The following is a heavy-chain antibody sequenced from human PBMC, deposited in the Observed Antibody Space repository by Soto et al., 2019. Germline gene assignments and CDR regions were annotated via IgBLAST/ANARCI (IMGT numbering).Heavy chain of an antibody. D-gene: IGHD2-2*03. Sequence: GGSLRLACAASGFTFSSDIINWVRQAPGKGLEWVSYISSSSSTIYYADSVKGRFTISRDNAKNSLYLQMNSLRAEDKAVYYCARDSGYFSSTSYHPDAHDIWAPRTIVTVSS. CDR2: ISSSSSTI. J-gene: IGHJ3*02. V-gene: IGHV3-48*01. CDR3: ARDSGYFSSTSYHPDAHDI. CDR1: GFTFSSDI.